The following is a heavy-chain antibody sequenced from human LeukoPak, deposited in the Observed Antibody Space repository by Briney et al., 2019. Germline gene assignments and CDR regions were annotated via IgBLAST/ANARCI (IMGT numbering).Heavy chain of an antibody. CDR3: AKNYGDYNFFNYYYVDV. Sequence: GGSLRLSCAASGFTFSSYGMHWVRQAPGKGLEWVAFIRYDGSNKYYADSVKGRFTISRDNSKNTLYLQMNSLRAEDTAVYYCAKNYGDYNFFNYYYVDVWGKGTTVTISS. J-gene: IGHJ6*03. D-gene: IGHD4-17*01. V-gene: IGHV3-30*02. CDR1: GFTFSSYG. CDR2: IRYDGSNK.